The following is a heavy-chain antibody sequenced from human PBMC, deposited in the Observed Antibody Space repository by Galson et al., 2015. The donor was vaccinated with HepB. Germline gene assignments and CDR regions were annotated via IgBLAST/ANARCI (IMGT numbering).Heavy chain of an antibody. D-gene: IGHD1-7*01. J-gene: IGHJ4*02. CDR1: GYTFTTYG. CDR3: VRGQNWNYAFYS. Sequence: SVKVSCKASGYTFTTYGIDWVRQAPGQGPEWMGWINVDNGHTSYAEKVQGRVTMTTDTSTSTAYMELRSLRFDDTAVYYCVRGQNWNYAFYSWGQGTLVTVSS. V-gene: IGHV1-18*01. CDR2: INVDNGHT.